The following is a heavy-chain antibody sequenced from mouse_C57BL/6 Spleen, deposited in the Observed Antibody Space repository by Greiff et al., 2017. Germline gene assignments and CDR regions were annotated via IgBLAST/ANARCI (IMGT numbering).Heavy chain of an antibody. CDR3: AIYYDGRAAY. D-gene: IGHD2-4*01. CDR2: IYPGDGDT. Sequence: QVQLQQSGPELVKPGASVKISCKASGYAFSSSWMNWVKQRPGKGLEWIGRIYPGDGDTNYNGKFKGKATLTADKSSSTAYMQLSSLTSEDSAVYFCAIYYDGRAAYWGQGTLVTVSA. J-gene: IGHJ3*01. V-gene: IGHV1-82*01. CDR1: GYAFSSSW.